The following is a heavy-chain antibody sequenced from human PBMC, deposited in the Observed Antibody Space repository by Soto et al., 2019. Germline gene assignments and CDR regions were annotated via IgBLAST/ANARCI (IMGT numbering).Heavy chain of an antibody. J-gene: IGHJ4*02. CDR3: ARDVSGKLGHDS. CDR1: GFTFSSFW. Sequence: EVQLVESGGGLVQPGGSLRLSCAASGFTFSSFWMSWVRRAPGKGLEWVANTKQDGSDKNYVGSVKGRFTISRDNAKNSLYLQMNSPRVEDTAVYYCARDVSGKLGHDSWGQGTLVTVSS. V-gene: IGHV3-7*01. CDR2: TKQDGSDK. D-gene: IGHD3-10*01.